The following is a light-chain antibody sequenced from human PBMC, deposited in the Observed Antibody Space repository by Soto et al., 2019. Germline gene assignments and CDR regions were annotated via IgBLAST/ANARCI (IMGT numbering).Light chain of an antibody. CDR1: SSDVGSDKY. Sequence: QSVLTQPASVSGSPGQSITISCTGTSSDVGSDKYVSWHQQHPGKAPKLIIYDVSNRPSGVSDRFSASKSGNTASLTISGLQPEDEADYYCCSYTSDITYVFGTGAKLTVL. V-gene: IGLV2-14*03. J-gene: IGLJ1*01. CDR3: CSYTSDITYV. CDR2: DVS.